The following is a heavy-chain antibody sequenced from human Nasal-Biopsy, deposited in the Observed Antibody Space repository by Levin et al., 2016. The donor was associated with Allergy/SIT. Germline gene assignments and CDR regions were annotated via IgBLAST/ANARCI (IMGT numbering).Heavy chain of an antibody. V-gene: IGHV4-34*01. CDR2: INYSGTA. J-gene: IGHJ5*02. D-gene: IGHD3-22*01. CDR1: GGSLSGYY. CDR3: ARGLFDSSLYSSHLDL. Sequence: SETLSLTCTVSGGSLSGYYWNWIRQSPGKDLEWIGEINYSGTANYNPSLKSRLTISVDTSKNEFSLTLRSVTAADTAVYYCARGLFDSSLYSSHLDLWGQGTLVTVSS.